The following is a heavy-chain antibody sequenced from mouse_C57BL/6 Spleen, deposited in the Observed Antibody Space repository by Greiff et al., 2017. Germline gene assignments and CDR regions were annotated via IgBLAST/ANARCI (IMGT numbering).Heavy chain of an antibody. V-gene: IGHV1-53*01. CDR3: ARSGSALYYFDY. CDR2: INPSNGGT. D-gene: IGHD3-2*02. Sequence: QVQLQQPGTELVKPGASVKLSCKASGYTFTSYWMHWVKQRPGQGLEWIGNINPSNGGTNYNEKFKSKTTLTVDKSSSTAYMQLSSLTSEDSAVYYCARSGSALYYFDYWGQGTTLTVSS. J-gene: IGHJ2*01. CDR1: GYTFTSYW.